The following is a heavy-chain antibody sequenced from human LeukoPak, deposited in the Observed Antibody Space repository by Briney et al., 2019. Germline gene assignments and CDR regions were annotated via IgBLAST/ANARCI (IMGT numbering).Heavy chain of an antibody. CDR2: IYGTVT. Sequence: SETLSLTCTVSGGSVSSYYLSWIRQPAGKGLEWIGRIYGTVTTYNPSLVGRVTLSVDTSNNRFSLKLRSVTAADTAIYYCARDSGTTGEVKFDPWGQGTLVTVSS. V-gene: IGHV4-4*07. D-gene: IGHD3-10*01. J-gene: IGHJ5*02. CDR3: ARDSGTTGEVKFDP. CDR1: GGSVSSYY.